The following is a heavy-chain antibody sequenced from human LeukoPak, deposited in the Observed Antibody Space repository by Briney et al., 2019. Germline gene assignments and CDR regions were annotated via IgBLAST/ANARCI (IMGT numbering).Heavy chain of an antibody. CDR3: ARDQYYYDSSGYYDY. D-gene: IGHD3-22*01. Sequence: GGSLRLSCAASGFTFSSYSMNWVRQAPGKGLEWVSSISSSSYIYYADSVKGRFTISRGNAKNSLYLQMNSLRAEDTAVYYCARDQYYYDSSGYYDYWGQGTLVTVSS. CDR1: GFTFSSYS. V-gene: IGHV3-21*01. CDR2: ISSSSYI. J-gene: IGHJ4*02.